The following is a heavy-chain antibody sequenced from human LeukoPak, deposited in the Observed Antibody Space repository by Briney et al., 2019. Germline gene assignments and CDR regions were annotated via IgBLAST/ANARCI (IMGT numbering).Heavy chain of an antibody. CDR2: IYPGDSDT. D-gene: IGHD5-24*01. CDR1: GYSFTSYW. Sequence: GESLKISCKGSGYSFTSYWIGWVRQMPGKGLEWMGIIYPGDSDTRYSPSFQGQVTISADKSISTAYLQWSSLKASDTAMYYCALSVEMATIGFSGFDYWGQGTLVTVSS. V-gene: IGHV5-51*01. CDR3: ALSVEMATIGFSGFDY. J-gene: IGHJ4*02.